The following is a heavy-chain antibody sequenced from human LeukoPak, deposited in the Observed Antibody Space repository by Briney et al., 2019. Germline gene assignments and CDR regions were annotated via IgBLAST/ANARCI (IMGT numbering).Heavy chain of an antibody. V-gene: IGHV5-51*01. CDR1: GYSFTNNW. J-gene: IGHJ4*02. CDR3: ARYSWSFSKSFDS. CDR2: IFPSDSDT. D-gene: IGHD1-26*01. Sequence: GESLKISCKVSGYSFTNNWLGWVRQMPGKGLEWMGIIFPSDSDTRYSPSFQGQVTISADKSISTAYLQWSSLKASDTAMYYCARYSWSFSKSFDSWGQGTLVTVSS.